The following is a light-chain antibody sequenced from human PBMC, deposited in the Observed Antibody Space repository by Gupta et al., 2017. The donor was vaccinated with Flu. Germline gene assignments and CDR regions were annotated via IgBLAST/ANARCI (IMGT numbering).Light chain of an antibody. CDR2: KVS. J-gene: IGKJ1*01. CDR3: RQGTHWPPWT. Sequence: TLWPAASNFRRVNSRRGVNDGKNYLDWFKQRPGQSPRRLIYKVSNRDAGVPDRFSGSGSGTDFTLKISRGEAEDVGVYYCRQGTHWPPWTFGQGTKVEIK. CDR1: SRRGVNDGKNY. V-gene: IGKV2-30*01.